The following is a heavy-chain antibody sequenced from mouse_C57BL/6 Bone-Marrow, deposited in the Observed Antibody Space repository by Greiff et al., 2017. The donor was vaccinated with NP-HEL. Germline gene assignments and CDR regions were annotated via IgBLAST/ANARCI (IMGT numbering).Heavy chain of an antibody. V-gene: IGHV1-69*01. J-gene: IGHJ1*03. Sequence: QVQLQQPGAELVMPGASVKLSCKASGYTFTSYWMHWVKQRPGQGLEWIGEIDPSDSYTNYNQKFKGKSTLTVDKSSSRAYMQLSSLTSEDSAVYYCARRELYWYFDVWGTGTTVTVSS. D-gene: IGHD4-1*01. CDR3: ARRELYWYFDV. CDR2: IDPSDSYT. CDR1: GYTFTSYW.